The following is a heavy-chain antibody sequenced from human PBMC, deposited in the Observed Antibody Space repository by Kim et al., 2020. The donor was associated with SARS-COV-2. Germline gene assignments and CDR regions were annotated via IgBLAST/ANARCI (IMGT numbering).Heavy chain of an antibody. V-gene: IGHV3-11*06. CDR3: ARVSEGCSSTSCYTYGMDV. D-gene: IGHD2-2*02. J-gene: IGHJ6*02. Sequence: GRFTISRDNAKNSLYLQMNSLRAEDTAVYYCARVSEGCSSTSCYTYGMDVWGQGTTVTVSS.